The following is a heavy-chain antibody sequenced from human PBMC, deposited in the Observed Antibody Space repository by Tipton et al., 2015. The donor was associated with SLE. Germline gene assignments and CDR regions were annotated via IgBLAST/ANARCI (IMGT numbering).Heavy chain of an antibody. D-gene: IGHD6-19*01. CDR1: GGSFSGYS. CDR3: ARGKGNSSGWAHYYFYGMDA. CDR2: INHGGST. J-gene: IGHJ6*02. Sequence: TLSLTCAVYGGSFSGYSWSWIRQTPGKGLEWIGEINHGGSTNYNPSLKTRVTMSVDTSKKQFSLKLGSVTAADTAVYYCARGKGNSSGWAHYYFYGMDAGGQGTSVTVPS. V-gene: IGHV4-34*01.